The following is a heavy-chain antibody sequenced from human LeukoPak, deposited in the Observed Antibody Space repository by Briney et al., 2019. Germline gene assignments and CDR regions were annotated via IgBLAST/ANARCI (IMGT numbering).Heavy chain of an antibody. CDR2: FDPEDGET. Sequence: ASVKVPCKVSGYTLTELSMHWVRQAPGKGLEWMGGFDPEDGETIYAQKFQGRVTMAEDTSTDTAYMELSSLRSEDTAVYYCATVLDGWYGMDFDHWGQGTLVTVSS. D-gene: IGHD6-19*01. CDR3: ATVLDGWYGMDFDH. CDR1: GYTLTELS. V-gene: IGHV1-24*01. J-gene: IGHJ4*02.